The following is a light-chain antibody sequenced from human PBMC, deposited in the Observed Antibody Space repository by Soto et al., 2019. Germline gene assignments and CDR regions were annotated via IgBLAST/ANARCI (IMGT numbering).Light chain of an antibody. CDR2: DAS. Sequence: DIQMTQSPSSLSASVGDRVTITCRASRTISTWLAWYQQKPGKAPELLIYDASTLQSGVPSRFGGSGSGTDFTLTISSLQPEDFATYYCQQLNSAPFTFGGGTKVDIK. J-gene: IGKJ4*01. V-gene: IGKV1-5*01. CDR1: RTISTW. CDR3: QQLNSAPFT.